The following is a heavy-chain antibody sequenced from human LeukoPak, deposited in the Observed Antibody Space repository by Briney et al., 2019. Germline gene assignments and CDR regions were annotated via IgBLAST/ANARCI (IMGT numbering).Heavy chain of an antibody. CDR2: FDPEDGET. D-gene: IGHD3-22*01. CDR1: GYSLTELS. J-gene: IGHJ5*02. Sequence: ASVKVSCKVSGYSLTELSIHWVRQAPGKGLEWMGGFDPEDGETIYAQKFQGRVTMTEDTSTDTAYMELSSLRSEDTAVYYCATDGNSGSSGYYHWFDPWGQGTLVTVSS. CDR3: ATDGNSGSSGYYHWFDP. V-gene: IGHV1-24*01.